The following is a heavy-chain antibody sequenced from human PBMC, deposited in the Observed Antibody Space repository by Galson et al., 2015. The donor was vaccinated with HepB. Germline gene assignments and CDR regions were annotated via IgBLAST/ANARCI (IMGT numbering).Heavy chain of an antibody. J-gene: IGHJ4*02. V-gene: IGHV3-48*02. CDR3: ARSFGRRGAGPQAYYFDY. CDR1: GFTFSSYS. CDR2: ISRSDGTI. D-gene: IGHD1-26*01. Sequence: SLRLSCAASGFTFSSYSMNWVRQAPGKGLEWVSYISRSDGTIYYADSVKGRFTISRDNVKNSLYLQMNSLRDEDTAVYYCARSFGRRGAGPQAYYFDYWGQGTLVTVSS.